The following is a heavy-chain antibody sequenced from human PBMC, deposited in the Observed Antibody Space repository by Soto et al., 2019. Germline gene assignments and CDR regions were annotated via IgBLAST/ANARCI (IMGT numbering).Heavy chain of an antibody. CDR3: ARAFKYYYGSGSSYYFDY. Sequence: PSETLSLTCAVYVGSFSGYYWSWIRQPPGKGLEWIGEINHSGSTNYNPSLKSRVTISVDTSKNQFSLKLSSVTAEDTAVYYCARAFKYYYGSGSSYYFDYWGQGTLVNVSS. D-gene: IGHD3-10*01. CDR2: INHSGST. CDR1: VGSFSGYY. V-gene: IGHV4-34*01. J-gene: IGHJ4*02.